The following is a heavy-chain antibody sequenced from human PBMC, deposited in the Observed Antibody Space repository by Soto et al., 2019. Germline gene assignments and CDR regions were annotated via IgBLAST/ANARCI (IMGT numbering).Heavy chain of an antibody. J-gene: IGHJ6*02. CDR3: ARDRAAIHYDLWSGYIPRPTYYYYGMDV. CDR1: GYTFTSYG. Sequence: ASVKVSCKASGYTFTSYGISWVRQAPGQGLEWMGWISAYNGNTNYAQKLQGRVTMTTDTSTSTAYMELRSLRSDDTAVYYCARDRAAIHYDLWSGYIPRPTYYYYGMDVWGQGTTVTVSS. CDR2: ISAYNGNT. V-gene: IGHV1-18*04. D-gene: IGHD3-3*01.